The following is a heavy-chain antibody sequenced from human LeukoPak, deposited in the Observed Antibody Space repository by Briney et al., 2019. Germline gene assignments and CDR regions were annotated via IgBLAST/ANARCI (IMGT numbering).Heavy chain of an antibody. Sequence: ASLKVSSKASGYTFTSYGISWVRQAPGQGLEWMGWISAYKGNTNYAQKLQGRVTITADESTSTAYMELSSLRSEDTAVYYCAISTWLQLRYYYYMDVWGKGTTVTVSS. CDR2: ISAYKGNT. CDR3: AISTWLQLRYYYYMDV. D-gene: IGHD5-24*01. V-gene: IGHV1-18*01. J-gene: IGHJ6*03. CDR1: GYTFTSYG.